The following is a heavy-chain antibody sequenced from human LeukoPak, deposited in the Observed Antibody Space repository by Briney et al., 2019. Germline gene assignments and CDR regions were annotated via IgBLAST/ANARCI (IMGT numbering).Heavy chain of an antibody. D-gene: IGHD6-19*01. CDR2: ISGDGGST. CDR1: GFTFDDYA. Sequence: RPGGSLRLSCAASGFTFDDYAMHWVRQAPGKGLEWVSLISGDGGSTYYADSVKGRFTISRDNSKNSLYLQMNSLRTEDTALYYCAKDIYRDSPRGWYSYWGQGTLVTVSS. V-gene: IGHV3-43*02. CDR3: AKDIYRDSPRGWYSY. J-gene: IGHJ4*02.